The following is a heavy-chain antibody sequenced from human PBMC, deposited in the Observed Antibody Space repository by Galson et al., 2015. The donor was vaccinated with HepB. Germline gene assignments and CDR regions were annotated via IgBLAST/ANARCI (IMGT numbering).Heavy chain of an antibody. CDR1: GFTFSGYY. CDR2: ISSSSSYT. D-gene: IGHD3-22*01. V-gene: IGHV3-11*06. Sequence: SLRLSCAASGFTFSGYYMRWVRQAPGKGLEWVSYISSSSSYTNYADSVKGRFTISRDNAKNSLYLQMNSLRAEDTAVYYCARDRQRHYYDSSGYGHFDYWGQGTLVTVSS. J-gene: IGHJ4*02. CDR3: ARDRQRHYYDSSGYGHFDY.